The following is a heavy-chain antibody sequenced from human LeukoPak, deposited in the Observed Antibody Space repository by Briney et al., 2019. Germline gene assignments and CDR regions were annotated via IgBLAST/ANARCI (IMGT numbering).Heavy chain of an antibody. CDR1: GFTFSNYA. CDR3: AKRIVATNMFSGMDV. CDR2: ISYDGSNK. D-gene: IGHD6-13*01. Sequence: GGSLRLSCAASGFTFSNYAMHWVRQAPGKGLEWVAIISYDGSNKYYGDSVKGRFTISRDNSKNTLYLQMNSLRAEDTAVYHCAKRIVATNMFSGMDVWGQGTTVTVSS. J-gene: IGHJ6*02. V-gene: IGHV3-30*18.